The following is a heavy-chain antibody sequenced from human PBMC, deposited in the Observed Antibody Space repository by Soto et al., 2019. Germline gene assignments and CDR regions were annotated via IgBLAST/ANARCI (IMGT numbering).Heavy chain of an antibody. V-gene: IGHV4-34*01. CDR2: INHSGST. CDR1: GGSFSGYY. J-gene: IGHJ5*02. D-gene: IGHD2-2*02. CDR3: ARAKVYHNWFDP. Sequence: PSETLSLTCAVYGGSFSGYYWSWIRQPPGKGLEWIGEINHSGSTNYNPSLKSRVTISVDTSKNQFSLKLSSVTAADTAVYYCARAKVYHNWFDPWGQGTLVTVSS.